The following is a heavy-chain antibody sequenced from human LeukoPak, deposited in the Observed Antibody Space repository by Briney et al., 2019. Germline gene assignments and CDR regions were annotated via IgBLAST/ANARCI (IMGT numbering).Heavy chain of an antibody. D-gene: IGHD6-19*01. J-gene: IGHJ4*02. V-gene: IGHV3-7*01. CDR2: IKQDGSDK. Sequence: GGSLRLSCAASGFTFSNYWMIWVRQAPGQGLEWVANIKQDGSDKSYVDSVKGRFTISRDNAKNSLYLQMNSLRVEDTAVYYCARARTSGDKALAGNYWGQGTLVTVSS. CDR1: GFTFSNYW. CDR3: ARARTSGDKALAGNY.